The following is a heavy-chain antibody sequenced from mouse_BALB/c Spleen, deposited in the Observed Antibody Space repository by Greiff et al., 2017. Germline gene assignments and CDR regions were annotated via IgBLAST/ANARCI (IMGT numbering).Heavy chain of an antibody. V-gene: IGHV1S137*01. CDR2: ISTYYGDA. CDR1: GYTFTDYA. Sequence: QVQLKQSGAELVRPGVSVKISCKGSGYTFTDYAMHWVKQSHAKSLEWIGVISTYYGDASYNQKFKGKATMTVDKSSSTAYMELARLTSEDSAIYYCARNYMDYWGQGTSVTVSS. D-gene: IGHD2-1*01. J-gene: IGHJ4*01. CDR3: ARNYMDY.